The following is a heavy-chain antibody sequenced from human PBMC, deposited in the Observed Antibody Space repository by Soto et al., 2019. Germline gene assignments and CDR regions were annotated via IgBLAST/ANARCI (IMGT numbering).Heavy chain of an antibody. CDR2: IGTAGDT. D-gene: IGHD5-18*01. J-gene: IGHJ4*02. Sequence: GGSLRLSCAASGFTLRSYDMHWVRQATGKGLEWVSAIGTAGDTYYPGSVKGRFTISRENAKNYLYLQMNSLRAGDTAVYYCARGRRPGAGGYSYGSVFDYWGKGTLVTVSS. V-gene: IGHV3-13*01. CDR3: ARGRRPGAGGYSYGSVFDY. CDR1: GFTLRSYD.